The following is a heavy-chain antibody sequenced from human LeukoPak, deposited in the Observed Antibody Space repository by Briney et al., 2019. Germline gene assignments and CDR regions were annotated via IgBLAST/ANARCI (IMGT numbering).Heavy chain of an antibody. CDR1: GFTLSSYG. CDR3: AKDPYGGTYPSYFDY. CDR2: LRYDGSTA. D-gene: IGHD1-26*01. J-gene: IGHJ4*02. Sequence: PGGSLRVSCAASGFTLSSYGMNWVRQAPGKGLDWVAFLRYDGSTAFYEDSVKGPFTISRDSSKNTLYLQMNSLTPADTAIYYCAKDPYGGTYPSYFDYWGQGTLVTVSS. V-gene: IGHV3-30*02.